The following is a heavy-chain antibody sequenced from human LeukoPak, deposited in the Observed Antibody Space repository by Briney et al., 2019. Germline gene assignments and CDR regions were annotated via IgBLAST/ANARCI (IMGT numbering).Heavy chain of an antibody. CDR3: AREGCSGGSCYSGWFDP. CDR2: IYTSGST. J-gene: IGHJ5*02. Sequence: PSQTLSLTCTVSGGSISSGSYYWSWIRQPAGKGLEWIGRIYTSGSTNYNPSLKSRVTISVDTSKNQFSLKLSSVTAADTAVYYCAREGCSGGSCYSGWFDPWGQGTLVTVSS. V-gene: IGHV4-61*02. D-gene: IGHD2-15*01. CDR1: GGSISSGSYY.